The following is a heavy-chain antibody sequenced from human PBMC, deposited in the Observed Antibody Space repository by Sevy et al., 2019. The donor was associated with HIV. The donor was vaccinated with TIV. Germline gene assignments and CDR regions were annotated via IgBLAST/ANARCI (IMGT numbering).Heavy chain of an antibody. CDR1: GGSFSGYY. D-gene: IGHD3-16*01. Sequence: SETLSLTCAVYGGSFSGYYWSWIRQPPGKGLEWIGEINHSGSTNYNPSLKSRVTISVDTSKNQFSLKLSSVTAADTAVYYCARGFTITFGGAFDPWGQGTLVTVSS. CDR3: ARGFTITFGGAFDP. CDR2: INHSGST. J-gene: IGHJ5*02. V-gene: IGHV4-34*01.